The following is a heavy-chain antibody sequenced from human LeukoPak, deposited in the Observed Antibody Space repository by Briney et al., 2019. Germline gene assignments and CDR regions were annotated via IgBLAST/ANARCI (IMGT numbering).Heavy chain of an antibody. Sequence: GGSLRLSCAASGFTFSSYSMNWVRQAPGKGLEWFPSFISGGSYIYYADSVKGRFTISRDNAKNSLYLQMNSLRAEDTAVYYCARDGPVYLTGYRWALDAFDIWGQGTMVTVSS. CDR2: FISGGSYI. CDR1: GFTFSSYS. J-gene: IGHJ3*02. V-gene: IGHV3-21*01. D-gene: IGHD3-9*01. CDR3: ARDGPVYLTGYRWALDAFDI.